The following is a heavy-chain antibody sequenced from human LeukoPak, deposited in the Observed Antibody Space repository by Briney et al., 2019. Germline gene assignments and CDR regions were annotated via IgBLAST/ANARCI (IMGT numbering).Heavy chain of an antibody. Sequence: SETLSLTCAVYGGSFSSYYLSWIRQSPGEGLGWIGEINHSGSTNYNPSLKNRVTISVDTSKNQFSLKLSSVTAADTAVYYCARGVLAYSNYIHNWFDPWGQGTLVTVSS. J-gene: IGHJ5*02. CDR2: INHSGST. D-gene: IGHD4-11*01. V-gene: IGHV4-34*01. CDR1: GGSFSSYY. CDR3: ARGVLAYSNYIHNWFDP.